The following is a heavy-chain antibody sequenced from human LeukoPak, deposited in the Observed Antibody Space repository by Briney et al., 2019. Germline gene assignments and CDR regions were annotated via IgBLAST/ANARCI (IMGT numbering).Heavy chain of an antibody. CDR3: ARSYFLNWFDP. CDR2: IYHSGST. V-gene: IGHV4-30-4*01. J-gene: IGHJ5*02. Sequence: SETLSLICTVSGDSITRGYYWSWIRQSPGKGLEWIGYIYHSGSTYYNPSLKSRVTISVDTSKNQLSLKLSSVTAADAAVYYCARSYFLNWFDPWGQGTLVTVSS. CDR1: GDSITRGYY. D-gene: IGHD2-21*01.